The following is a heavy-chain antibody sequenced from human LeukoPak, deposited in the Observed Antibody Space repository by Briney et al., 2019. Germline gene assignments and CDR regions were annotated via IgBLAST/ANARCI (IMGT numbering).Heavy chain of an antibody. Sequence: ASVKVSCKASGGTFSSYAISWVRQAPGQGLEWMGGIIPIFGTANYAQKFQGRVTITTDESTSTAYMELSSLRSEDTAVYYCARGSHYGSGSYWRGFDPWGQGTLVTVSS. V-gene: IGHV1-69*05. CDR2: IIPIFGTA. J-gene: IGHJ5*02. CDR3: ARGSHYGSGSYWRGFDP. CDR1: GGTFSSYA. D-gene: IGHD3-10*01.